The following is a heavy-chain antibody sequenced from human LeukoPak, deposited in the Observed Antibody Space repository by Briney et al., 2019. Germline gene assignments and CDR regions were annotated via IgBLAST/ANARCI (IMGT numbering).Heavy chain of an antibody. D-gene: IGHD2-15*01. V-gene: IGHV3-7*01. Sequence: PGGSLRLSCAASGFTFSSYSMNWVRQAPGKGLEWVANIKQDGSEKYYVDSVKGRFTISRDKAKNSLYLQMNSLRAEDTAVYYCARAQGDCSGGTCYLLDAFDIWGQGTMVTVSS. CDR1: GFTFSSYS. CDR3: ARAQGDCSGGTCYLLDAFDI. CDR2: IKQDGSEK. J-gene: IGHJ3*02.